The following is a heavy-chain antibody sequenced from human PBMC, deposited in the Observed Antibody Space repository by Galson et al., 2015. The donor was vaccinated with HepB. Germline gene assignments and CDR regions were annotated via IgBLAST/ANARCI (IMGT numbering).Heavy chain of an antibody. CDR3: ARADESVYCSSTSCYIP. D-gene: IGHD2-2*02. V-gene: IGHV4-61*02. J-gene: IGHJ5*02. Sequence: LTCTVSGGSISSGSYYWSWIRQPAGKGLEWIGRIYTSGSTNYNPSLKSRVTMSVDTSKNQFSLKLSSVTAADTAVYYCARADESVYCSSTSCYIPWGQGTLVTVSS. CDR2: IYTSGST. CDR1: GGSISSGSYY.